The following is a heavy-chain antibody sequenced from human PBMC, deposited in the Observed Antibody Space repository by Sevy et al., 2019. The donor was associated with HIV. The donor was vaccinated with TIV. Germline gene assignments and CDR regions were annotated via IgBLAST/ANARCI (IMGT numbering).Heavy chain of an antibody. V-gene: IGHV1-2*06. CDR2: INPNSGGT. Sequence: ASVKVSCKASGYTFIGYYMHWVRQAPGQGLEWMGRINPNSGGTNYAQKFQGRVTMTRDTSISTAYMELSRLRSDDTAVYYCVVNFLVAGSPASYYFDYWGQGTLVTVSS. J-gene: IGHJ4*02. CDR3: VVNFLVAGSPASYYFDY. CDR1: GYTFIGYY. D-gene: IGHD6-19*01.